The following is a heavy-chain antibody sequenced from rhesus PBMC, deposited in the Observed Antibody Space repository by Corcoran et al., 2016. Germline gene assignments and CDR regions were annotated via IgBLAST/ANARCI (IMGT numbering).Heavy chain of an antibody. Sequence: QVKLQQWGEGLVKPSETLSLTCAVYGGSISGYYWSWIRQPPGKGLEWIGNIDGNSASNNYNPSLKNRVTISKDASKNQFSLKLSAVTAADTAVYYCARDVPPTVTTEFDYWGQGVLVTVSS. V-gene: IGHV4-73*01. CDR1: GGSISGYY. CDR3: ARDVPPTVTTEFDY. CDR2: IDGNSASN. D-gene: IGHD4-35*01. J-gene: IGHJ4*01.